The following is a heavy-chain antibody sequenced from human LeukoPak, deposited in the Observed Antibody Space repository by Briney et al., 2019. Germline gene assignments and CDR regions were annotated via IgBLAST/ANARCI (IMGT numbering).Heavy chain of an antibody. D-gene: IGHD5-24*01. CDR1: GYTFTSYW. CDR3: ATHPGGLQSGFDN. J-gene: IGHJ4*02. CDR2: IHPGDSDT. Sequence: GASLKISCKGSGYTFTSYWIGWVRQMPGKGLEYMGIIHPGDSDTRYSPSFQGQVTISVGRSSSTAYLQWSRLKASDTAMYYCATHPGGLQSGFDNWGQGTLVTVSS. V-gene: IGHV5-51*01.